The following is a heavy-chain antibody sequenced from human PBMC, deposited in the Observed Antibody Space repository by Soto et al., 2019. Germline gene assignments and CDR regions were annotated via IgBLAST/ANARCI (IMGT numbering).Heavy chain of an antibody. Sequence: LPISWQVSEYPFAGYWIAWVRPMPGKGLELMGIIYPSDSDTRYRPSFQGQVTISADKSISSAYLQWSSLRASDTAMYYCARGGVSTRTFDYWGQGTPVTVSS. CDR2: IYPSDSDT. J-gene: IGHJ4*02. D-gene: IGHD3-3*01. CDR3: ARGGVSTRTFDY. CDR1: EYPFAGYW. V-gene: IGHV5-51*01.